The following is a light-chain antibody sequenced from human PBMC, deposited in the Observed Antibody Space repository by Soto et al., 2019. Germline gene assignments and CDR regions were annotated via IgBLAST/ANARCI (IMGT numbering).Light chain of an antibody. J-gene: IGKJ2*02. Sequence: EIVLTQSPATLSFSPGGRATLSCRASQRVSSYLAWYQQKPGQAPRLLIYDASNRATGIPARFSGSGSGTDFTLTISSLEPEDFAVYYCQQRSNWPPSWTFGQGTKLEIK. V-gene: IGKV3-11*01. CDR2: DAS. CDR1: QRVSSY. CDR3: QQRSNWPPSWT.